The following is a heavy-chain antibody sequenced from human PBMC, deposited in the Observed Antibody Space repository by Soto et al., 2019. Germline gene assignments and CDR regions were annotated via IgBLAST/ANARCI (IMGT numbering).Heavy chain of an antibody. Sequence: VPLTCTVSGGSISSSSYYWGWIRQPPGKGLEWIGSIYYSGSTYYNPSLKSRVTISVDTSKNQFSLKLSSVTAADTAVYYCARPLGRGVIGLYYGMDVRGQGTTVTVSS. J-gene: IGHJ6*02. CDR1: GGSISSSSYY. CDR2: IYYSGST. CDR3: ARPLGRGVIGLYYGMDV. D-gene: IGHD3-10*01. V-gene: IGHV4-39*01.